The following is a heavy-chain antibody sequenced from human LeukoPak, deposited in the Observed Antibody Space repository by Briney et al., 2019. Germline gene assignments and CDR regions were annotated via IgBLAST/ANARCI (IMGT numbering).Heavy chain of an antibody. CDR2: INPNSGGT. CDR1: GYTFTGYY. J-gene: IGHJ4*02. CDR3: ERGGSDWYYYFDY. V-gene: IGHV1-2*06. D-gene: IGHD6-19*01. Sequence: ASVKVSCKASGYTFTGYYMHWVRQAPGQGLEWMGRINPNSGGTNYAQKFQGRVTMTRDTSISTAYMELSRLRSDDTAVYYCERGGSDWYYYFDYWGQGTLVTVSS.